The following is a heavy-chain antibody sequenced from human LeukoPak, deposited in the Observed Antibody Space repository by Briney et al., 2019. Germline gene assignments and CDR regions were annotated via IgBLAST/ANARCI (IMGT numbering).Heavy chain of an antibody. CDR2: IERDGRST. V-gene: IGHV3-74*01. CDR1: GFTFSSYW. J-gene: IGHJ4*02. CDR3: AREHRHEGATVDS. Sequence: GGSLRLPCAASGFTFSSYWMRWVRQAPGKGLVWVSRIERDGRSTSYADSVRGRFTISRDNAKNTLYLQMNSLRAEDTAVYYCAREHRHEGATVDSWGQGTLVTVSS. D-gene: IGHD1-26*01.